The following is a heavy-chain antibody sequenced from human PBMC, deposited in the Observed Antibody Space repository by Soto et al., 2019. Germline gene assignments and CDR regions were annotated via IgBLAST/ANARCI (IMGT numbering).Heavy chain of an antibody. CDR3: ANWGGLNFPRLY. CDR1: GGSIYTDDW. V-gene: IGHV4-4*02. D-gene: IGHD3-16*01. CDR2: VHHVVGT. Sequence: QVRLQESGPGLVELSGTLSLTCTVSGGSIYTDDWWAWVRQTPGKGLEWIGEVHHVVGTNYNASLPSRVTISIDKSKNQSSLELTSVTAADSAVYYCANWGGLNFPRLYWGPGTRVTVSS. J-gene: IGHJ4*02.